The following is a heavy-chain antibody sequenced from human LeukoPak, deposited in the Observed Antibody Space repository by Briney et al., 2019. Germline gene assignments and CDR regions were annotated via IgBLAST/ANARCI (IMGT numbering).Heavy chain of an antibody. D-gene: IGHD2-2*01. J-gene: IGHJ4*02. Sequence: ASVKVSCKASGYTFTSYGISWVRQAPGQGLEWMGWISAYNGKTNYAQKLQGRVTMTTDTSTSTAYMELRSLRSDDTAVYYCAREGDCSSTSCYLFGLDYWGQGTLVTVSS. CDR2: ISAYNGKT. V-gene: IGHV1-18*01. CDR1: GYTFTSYG. CDR3: AREGDCSSTSCYLFGLDY.